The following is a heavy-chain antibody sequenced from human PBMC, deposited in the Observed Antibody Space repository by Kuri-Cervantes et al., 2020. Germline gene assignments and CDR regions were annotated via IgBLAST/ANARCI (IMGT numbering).Heavy chain of an antibody. J-gene: IGHJ5*02. CDR3: ARISANAFGP. V-gene: IGHV5-51*01. CDR1: GYSFTNYW. CDR2: IYPGDSDT. Sequence: KVSCKGSGYSFTNYWIGWVRQMPGKGLEWMGIIYPGDSDTRYSPSFQGQVTISADKSISTAYLQWSSLKASDTAIYYCARISANAFGPWGQGTLVTVSS. D-gene: IGHD2-2*01.